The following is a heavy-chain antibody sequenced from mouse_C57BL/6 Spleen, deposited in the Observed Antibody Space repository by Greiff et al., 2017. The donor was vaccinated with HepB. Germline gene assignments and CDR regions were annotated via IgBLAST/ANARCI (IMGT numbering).Heavy chain of an antibody. J-gene: IGHJ2*01. CDR1: GYTFTSYW. CDR2: IDPSDSET. Sequence: QVQLQQPGAELVRPGSSVKLSCKASGYTFTSYWMHWVKQRPIQGLEWIGNIDPSDSETHYNQKFKDKATLTVDKSSSTAYMQLSSLTSEDSAVYYGARSGGGLGGDYWGQGTTLTVSS. CDR3: ARSGGGLGGDY. D-gene: IGHD3-3*01. V-gene: IGHV1-52*01.